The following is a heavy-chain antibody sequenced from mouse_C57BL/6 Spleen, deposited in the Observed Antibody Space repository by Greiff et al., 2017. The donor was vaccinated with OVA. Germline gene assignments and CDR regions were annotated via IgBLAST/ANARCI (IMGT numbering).Heavy chain of an antibody. CDR3: ARNGNYYGSSHWYFDV. CDR2: IYPSDSET. Sequence: VQLQQPGAELVRPGSSVKLSCKASGYTFTSYWMDWVKQRPGQGLEWIGNIYPSDSETHYNQKFKDKATLTVDKSSSTAYMQLSSLTSEDSAVYYCARNGNYYGSSHWYFDVWGTGTTVTVSS. D-gene: IGHD1-1*01. V-gene: IGHV1-61*01. CDR1: GYTFTSYW. J-gene: IGHJ1*03.